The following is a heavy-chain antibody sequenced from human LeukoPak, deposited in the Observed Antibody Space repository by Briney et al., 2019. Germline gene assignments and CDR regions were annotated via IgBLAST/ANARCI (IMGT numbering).Heavy chain of an antibody. CDR2: VHHSGRT. Sequence: SETLSLTCNVSGASIFNYYWSWIRKAPGKGLEWIGYVHHSGRTNSNPSLGCRVTMSVDTSTSQLSLNLTSVTTADTAVYFCARDLRAKYWGQGTLVFVSS. D-gene: IGHD4/OR15-4a*01. CDR1: GASIFNYY. V-gene: IGHV4-59*01. CDR3: ARDLRAKY. J-gene: IGHJ1*01.